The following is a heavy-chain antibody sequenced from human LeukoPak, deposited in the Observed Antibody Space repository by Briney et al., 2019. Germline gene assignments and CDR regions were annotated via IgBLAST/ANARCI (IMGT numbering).Heavy chain of an antibody. Sequence: ASVKVSCKASGYTFTSYGISWARQAPGQGLEWMGWISAYNGNTNYAQKLQGRVTMTTDTSTSTAYMELRSLRSDDTAVYYCARDPGWFGELPPNPTDYWGQGTLVTVSS. V-gene: IGHV1-18*01. CDR1: GYTFTSYG. CDR2: ISAYNGNT. D-gene: IGHD3-10*01. J-gene: IGHJ4*02. CDR3: ARDPGWFGELPPNPTDY.